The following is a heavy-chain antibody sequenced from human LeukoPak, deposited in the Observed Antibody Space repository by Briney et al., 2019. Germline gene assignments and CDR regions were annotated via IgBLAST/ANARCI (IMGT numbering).Heavy chain of an antibody. CDR1: GYTFTDYF. D-gene: IGHD3-10*01. CDR2: INPNSGGT. Sequence: AAVKVSCKASGYTFTDYFMHWVRQAPGQGLEWMEWINPNSGGTNYAQKFQGRVTMTRDTSIGTAYTELSRLRSDDTAVYYCARGLSLWFGELGYFDYWGQGTLVTVSS. CDR3: ARGLSLWFGELGYFDY. J-gene: IGHJ4*02. V-gene: IGHV1-2*02.